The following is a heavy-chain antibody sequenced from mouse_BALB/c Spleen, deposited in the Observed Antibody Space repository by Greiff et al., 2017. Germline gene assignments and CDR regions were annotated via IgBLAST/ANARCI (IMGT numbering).Heavy chain of an antibody. J-gene: IGHJ2*01. CDR3: ARGGYDDNFDY. D-gene: IGHD2-14*01. Sequence: DVMLVESGGGLVKPGGSLKLSCAASGFTFSDYYMYWVRQTPEKRLEWVATISDGGSYTYYPDSVKGRFTISRDNAKNNLYLQMSSLKSEDTAMYYCARGGYDDNFDYWGQGTTLTVSS. CDR1: GFTFSDYY. V-gene: IGHV5-4*02. CDR2: ISDGGSYT.